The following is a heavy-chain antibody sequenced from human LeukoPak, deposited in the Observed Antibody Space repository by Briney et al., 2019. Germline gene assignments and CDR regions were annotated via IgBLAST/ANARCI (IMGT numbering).Heavy chain of an antibody. J-gene: IGHJ6*03. CDR2: FDPEDGET. V-gene: IGHV1-24*01. CDR1: GYTLTELS. CDR3: ATENGYYYYMDV. Sequence: GASVKVSCKLSGYTLTELSMHWVRQAPGKGLEWMGGFDPEDGETIYAQKFQGSVTMTEDTSTDTAYMELSSLRSEDTAVYYCATENGYYYYMDVWGKGTTVTVSS.